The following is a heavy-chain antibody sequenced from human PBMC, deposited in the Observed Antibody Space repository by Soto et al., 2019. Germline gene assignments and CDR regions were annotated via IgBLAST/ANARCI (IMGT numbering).Heavy chain of an antibody. J-gene: IGHJ6*03. CDR1: GYTFTGYY. CDR2: INPNSGGT. D-gene: IGHD5-18*01. CDR3: ARGSDYCYSPGYYYYMYV. Sequence: ASVKVSCKASGYTFTGYYMHWVRQAPGQGLEWMGWINPNSGGTNYAQKFQGWVTMTRDTSISTAYMELSRLRSDDTAVYYCARGSDYCYSPGYYYYMYVWGKGTTVTVSS. V-gene: IGHV1-2*04.